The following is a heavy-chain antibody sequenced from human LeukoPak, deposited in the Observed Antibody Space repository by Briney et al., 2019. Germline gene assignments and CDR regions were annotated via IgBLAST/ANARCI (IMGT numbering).Heavy chain of an antibody. D-gene: IGHD4-17*01. Sequence: ASVKVSCKASGYTFTSYGISWVRQAPGQGLEWMGWISAYNGNTNYAQKFQGRVTMTRDMSTSTVYMELSSLRSEDTAVYYCASSTTVTTYIDYWGQGTLVTVSS. V-gene: IGHV1-18*01. CDR3: ASSTTVTTYIDY. CDR2: ISAYNGNT. J-gene: IGHJ4*02. CDR1: GYTFTSYG.